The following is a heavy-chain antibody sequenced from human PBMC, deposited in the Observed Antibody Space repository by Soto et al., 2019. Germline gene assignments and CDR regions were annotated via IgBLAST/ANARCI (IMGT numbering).Heavy chain of an antibody. V-gene: IGHV2-5*02. CDR1: GVSLTTSGVG. J-gene: IGHJ4*02. D-gene: IGHD3-3*01. Sequence: HITLNESGPALVKPRQTLTLICTFSGVSLTTSGVGVVWIRQSPGRAPEWLALIYWDDDKRYSPSLNSNLTITKDASKNQVVLTMADLDPADTATYYCAHRVLRTVFGLVTTTAIYFDFWGQGTPVAVSS. CDR3: AHRVLRTVFGLVTTTAIYFDF. CDR2: IYWDDDK.